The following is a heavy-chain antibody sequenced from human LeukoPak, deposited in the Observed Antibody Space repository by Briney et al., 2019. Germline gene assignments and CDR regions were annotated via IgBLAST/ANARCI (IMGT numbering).Heavy chain of an antibody. V-gene: IGHV1-69*05. J-gene: IGHJ4*02. D-gene: IGHD1-26*01. CDR3: ARDGSGSYSPTFDY. CDR1: GGTFSSYD. Sequence: SVKVSCKASGGTFSSYDISWVRQAPGQGLEWMGRIIPIFGTANYAQKFQGRVTITTDESTSTAYMELSSLRSEDTAVYYCARDGSGSYSPTFDYWGQGTLVTVSS. CDR2: IIPIFGTA.